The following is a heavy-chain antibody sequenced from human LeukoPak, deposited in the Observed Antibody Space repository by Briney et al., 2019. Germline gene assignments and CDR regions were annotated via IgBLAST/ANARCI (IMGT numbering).Heavy chain of an antibody. CDR1: GGSISSGDYY. D-gene: IGHD1-26*01. V-gene: IGHV4-30-4*01. CDR3: ASSPASGSYEEGYFDY. Sequence: SQTLSLTCTVSGGSISSGDYYWSWIRQPPGKGLEWIGYIYYSGSTYYNPSLKSRVTISVDTSKNQFSLKLSSVTAADTAVYYCASSPASGSYEEGYFDYWGQGTLVTVSS. J-gene: IGHJ4*02. CDR2: IYYSGST.